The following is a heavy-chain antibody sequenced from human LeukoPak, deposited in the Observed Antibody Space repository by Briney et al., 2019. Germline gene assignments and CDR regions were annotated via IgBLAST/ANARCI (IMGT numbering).Heavy chain of an antibody. CDR3: AVRGSGSYRDY. D-gene: IGHD3-10*01. J-gene: IGHJ4*02. CDR2: INPSSGDT. Sequence: GASVKVSCKASGYTFTGYYMHWVRQAPGQGLEWMGWINPSSGDTDYAQKFQGRVTMTRDTSISTAYMELGRLRSDDTALYYCAVRGSGSYRDYWGQGTLVTVSS. V-gene: IGHV1-2*02. CDR1: GYTFTGYY.